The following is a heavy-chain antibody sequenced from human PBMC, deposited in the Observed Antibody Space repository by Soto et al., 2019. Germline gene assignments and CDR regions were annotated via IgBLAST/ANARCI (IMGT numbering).Heavy chain of an antibody. Sequence: SETLSLTCTVSGGSISSGDFYWSWIRQPPGKGLEWIGYFYYTASTYYNPSLKSRVTISVDTSKNQFSLKLSSVTAADTAVYYCARGAAPFDYWGQGALVTVPS. V-gene: IGHV4-30-4*01. D-gene: IGHD2-15*01. CDR3: ARGAAPFDY. J-gene: IGHJ4*02. CDR2: FYYTAST. CDR1: GGSISSGDFY.